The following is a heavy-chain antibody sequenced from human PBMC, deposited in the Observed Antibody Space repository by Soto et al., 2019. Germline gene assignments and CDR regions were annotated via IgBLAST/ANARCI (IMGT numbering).Heavy chain of an antibody. CDR1: GGTFSTYT. CDR3: ARDKGYGELDH. Sequence: QVHLVQSGAEVQKPGSSVKVSCRASGGTFSTYTISWVRQVPGQGLEWMGKIIPIVGGADYAQEFQGRVTITADKSTSTAYMVLSSLRSEDTAVYFCARDKGYGELDHWGQGTLVTVSS. D-gene: IGHD4-17*01. V-gene: IGHV1-69*08. CDR2: IIPIVGGA. J-gene: IGHJ4*02.